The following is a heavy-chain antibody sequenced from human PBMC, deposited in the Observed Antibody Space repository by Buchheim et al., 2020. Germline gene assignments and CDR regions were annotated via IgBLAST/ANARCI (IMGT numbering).Heavy chain of an antibody. Sequence: QVQLVQSGAEVKKPGSSVKVSCKASGGTFSSYAISWVRQAPGQGLEWMGGIIPIFGTANYAQKFQGRVTITADESTRPAYMELSSLRSEDTAVYYCASGMREWEQYYYYYMDVWGKGTT. CDR3: ASGMREWEQYYYYYMDV. CDR1: GGTFSSYA. V-gene: IGHV1-69*01. CDR2: IIPIFGTA. D-gene: IGHD1-26*01. J-gene: IGHJ6*03.